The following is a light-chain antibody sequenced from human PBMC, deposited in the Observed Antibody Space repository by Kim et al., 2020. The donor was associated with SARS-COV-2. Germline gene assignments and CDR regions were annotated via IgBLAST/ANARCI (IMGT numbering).Light chain of an antibody. V-gene: IGLV3-19*01. CDR3: NSWDSSGDRVV. J-gene: IGLJ2*01. Sequence: AVGNTGRMTCQADSRIPCLARWFRQKPGRAPKLVIYAKDHRPSGVADRFSGSSSGNTAALTITGAQAEDEAVYYCNSWDSSGDRVVFGGGTQLTVL. CDR1: SRIPCL. CDR2: AKD.